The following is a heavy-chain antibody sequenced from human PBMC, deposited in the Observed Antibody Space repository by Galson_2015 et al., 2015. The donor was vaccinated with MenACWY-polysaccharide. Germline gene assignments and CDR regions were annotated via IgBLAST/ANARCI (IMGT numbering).Heavy chain of an antibody. D-gene: IGHD6-13*01. Sequence: SLRLSCAASTVTFRGSGMHWVRQAPGKGLEWVAVIQYDAVYKQYLDSVKGRFSVSRDNSKNTLFLEMNSLGAEDTAVYYCAREGSRIVFHAFDTWGQGTMVTVPS. V-gene: IGHV3-33*01. CDR3: AREGSRIVFHAFDT. CDR1: TVTFRGSG. J-gene: IGHJ3*02. CDR2: IQYDAVYK.